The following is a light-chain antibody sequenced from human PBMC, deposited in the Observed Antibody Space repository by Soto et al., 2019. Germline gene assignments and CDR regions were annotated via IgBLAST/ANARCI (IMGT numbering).Light chain of an antibody. J-gene: IGLJ1*01. V-gene: IGLV2-14*03. CDR3: SSYTSSSTLEV. CDR2: DVS. CDR1: SSDIGGHNY. Sequence: QSALTQPASVSGSPGQSITIPCTGTSSDIGGHNYVSWYQQHPGKAPKLMIYDVSNRPSGVSNRFSGSKSGNTASLTISGLQAEDEADYYCSSYTSSSTLEVFVTGTKLTVL.